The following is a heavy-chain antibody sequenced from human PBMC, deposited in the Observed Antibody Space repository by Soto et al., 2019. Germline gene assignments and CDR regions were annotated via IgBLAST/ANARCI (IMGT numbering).Heavy chain of an antibody. CDR2: IYYSGST. Sequence: SETLSLTCTVSGGSVSSGSHFWSWIRQPPGKRLEWIGYIYYSGSTNYNPSLKSRVTISVDTSKNQFSLKLSSVTAADTAVYYCARLCWGIAAAGTARYYFDYWGQGTLVTVSS. V-gene: IGHV4-61*01. CDR3: ARLCWGIAAAGTARYYFDY. CDR1: GGSVSSGSHF. J-gene: IGHJ4*02. D-gene: IGHD6-13*01.